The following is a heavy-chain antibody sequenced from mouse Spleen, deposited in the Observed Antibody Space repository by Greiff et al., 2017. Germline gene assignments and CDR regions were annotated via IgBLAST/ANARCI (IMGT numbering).Heavy chain of an antibody. CDR2: IDPSDSYT. CDR3: ARRPDGYDWYFDV. D-gene: IGHD2-3*01. J-gene: IGHJ1*01. V-gene: IGHV1-69*01. Sequence: VQLQQSGAELVMPGASVKLSCKASGYTFTSYWMHWVKQRPGQGLEWIGEIDPSDSYTNYNQKFKGKATLTVDKSSSTAYMQLSSLTSEDSAVYYCARRPDGYDWYFDVWGAGTTVTVSS. CDR1: GYTFTSYW.